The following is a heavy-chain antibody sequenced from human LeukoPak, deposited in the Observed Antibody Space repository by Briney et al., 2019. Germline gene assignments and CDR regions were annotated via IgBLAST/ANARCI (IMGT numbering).Heavy chain of an antibody. CDR1: GFTVSSNY. CDR2: IYSGGST. J-gene: IGHJ4*02. Sequence: GGSLRLSCAASGFTVSSNYMSWVRQAPGKGLEWVSVIYSGGSTYYADSVKGRFTISRDNSKNTLYLQMNSLRAEDTAVYYCARLHYGDYEVSYFDYWGQGTLVTVSS. CDR3: ARLHYGDYEVSYFDY. D-gene: IGHD4-17*01. V-gene: IGHV3-53*01.